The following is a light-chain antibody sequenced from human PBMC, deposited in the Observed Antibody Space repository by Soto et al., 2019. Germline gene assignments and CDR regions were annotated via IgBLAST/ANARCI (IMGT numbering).Light chain of an antibody. Sequence: QSVLTQPPSASGSPGQSVTISCTGSSSDVGGYHYVSWYQQHPGKAPKLMIYDVSKRPSGVPDRFSGSKSGNTSSLTVSGRQAEDEAAYYCSSYAGSNIVVFGGGTKLTVL. J-gene: IGLJ2*01. CDR2: DVS. CDR3: SSYAGSNIVV. V-gene: IGLV2-8*01. CDR1: SSDVGGYHY.